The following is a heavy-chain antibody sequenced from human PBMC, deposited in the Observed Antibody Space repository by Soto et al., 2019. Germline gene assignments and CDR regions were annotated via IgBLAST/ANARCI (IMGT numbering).Heavy chain of an antibody. J-gene: IGHJ3*02. CDR1: GYTSTSYY. CDR2: INPSGGST. V-gene: IGHV1-46*01. D-gene: IGHD4-17*01. CDR3: ARVTVTTHAFDI. Sequence: ASVKVSCKASGYTSTSYYMHWVRQAPGQGLEWMGIINPSGGSTSYAQKFQGRVTMTRDTSTSTVHMELSSLRSEDTAVYYCARVTVTTHAFDIWGQGTMVTVSS.